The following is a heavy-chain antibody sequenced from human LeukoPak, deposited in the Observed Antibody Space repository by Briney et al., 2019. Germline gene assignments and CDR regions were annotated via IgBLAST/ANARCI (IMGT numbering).Heavy chain of an antibody. CDR3: ARDHYDILTGSANWFDP. J-gene: IGHJ5*02. V-gene: IGHV4-59*12. Sequence: SETLSLTCTVSGGSISSYYWSWIRQPPGKGLEWIGSIYYSGSTYYNPSLKSRVTISVDTSKNQFSLKLSSVTAADTAVYYCARDHYDILTGSANWFDPWGQGTLVTVSS. D-gene: IGHD3-9*01. CDR2: IYYSGST. CDR1: GGSISSYY.